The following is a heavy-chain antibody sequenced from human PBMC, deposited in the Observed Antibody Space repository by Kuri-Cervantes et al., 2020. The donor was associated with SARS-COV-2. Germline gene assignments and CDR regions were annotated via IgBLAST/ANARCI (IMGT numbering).Heavy chain of an antibody. CDR3: ASIYSSSWPDAFDI. J-gene: IGHJ3*02. V-gene: IGHV4-4*02. CDR1: GGSISSSNW. Sequence: SETLSLTCAVSGGSISSSNWWSWVRQPPGKGLEWIGEIYHSGSTNYNPSLKSRVTISVDTSKNQFSLKLSSVTAADTAVYYCASIYSSSWPDAFDIWGKGTMVTVSS. CDR2: IYHSGST. D-gene: IGHD6-13*01.